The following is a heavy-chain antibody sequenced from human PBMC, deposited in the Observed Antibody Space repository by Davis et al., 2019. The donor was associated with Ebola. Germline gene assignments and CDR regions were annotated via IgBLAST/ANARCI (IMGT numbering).Heavy chain of an antibody. CDR2: ISAANGQT. CDR3: ATLGDVEWLPPSPYYAMDV. CDR1: GYTFTKST. D-gene: IGHD3-3*01. Sequence: AASVKVSCKASGYTFTKSTMHWVRQAPGQRLEWMGWISAANGQTKYSEKFQGRVTLTRDTSASTAYMELSSLRSEDTAVYYCATLGDVEWLPPSPYYAMDVWGQGTTVTVSS. V-gene: IGHV1-3*01. J-gene: IGHJ6*02.